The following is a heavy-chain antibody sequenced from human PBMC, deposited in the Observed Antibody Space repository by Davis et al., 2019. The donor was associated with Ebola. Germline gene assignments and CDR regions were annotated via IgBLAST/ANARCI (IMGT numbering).Heavy chain of an antibody. V-gene: IGHV4-61*01. CDR1: GGSVSSGSYY. D-gene: IGHD2-2*01. J-gene: IGHJ6*03. Sequence: SETLSLTCTVSGGSVSSGSYYWSWIRQPPGKGLEWIGYIYYSGSTNYNPSLKSRVTISVDTSKNQFSLKLSSVTAADTAVYYCARVRHCSSTSCFYYYYYMDVWGKGTTVTVSS. CDR3: ARVRHCSSTSCFYYYYYMDV. CDR2: IYYSGST.